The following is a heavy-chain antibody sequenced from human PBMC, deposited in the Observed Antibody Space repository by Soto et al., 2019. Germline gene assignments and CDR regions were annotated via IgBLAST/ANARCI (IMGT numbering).Heavy chain of an antibody. D-gene: IGHD6-25*01. J-gene: IGHJ4*02. CDR3: ARGERQQQRDY. CDR1: GYIFTSYY. V-gene: IGHV1-46*01. Sequence: ASVKVSCKASGYIFTSYYIHWVRQAPGQGLEWMGWINPFDGSRMFAQSFQGRVTMTRDTSTSTVYMEVSSLRSEDTAVYYCARGERQQQRDYWGQGTLVTVSS. CDR2: INPFDGSR.